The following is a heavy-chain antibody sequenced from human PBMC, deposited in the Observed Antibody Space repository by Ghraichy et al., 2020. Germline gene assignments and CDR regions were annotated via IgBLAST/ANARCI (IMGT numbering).Heavy chain of an antibody. CDR1: GFTFSSHS. Sequence: GGSLRLSCVGSGFTFSSHSMNWVRQSPGKGLEWVSYITSSSSFRSYADSVKGRFTISRDNAQNSLFLQMNSLRDEDAAVYYCARGSTVVRFYYYDGMDVWGQGTTVTVSS. J-gene: IGHJ6*02. CDR2: ITSSSSFR. D-gene: IGHD4-23*01. CDR3: ARGSTVVRFYYYDGMDV. V-gene: IGHV3-48*02.